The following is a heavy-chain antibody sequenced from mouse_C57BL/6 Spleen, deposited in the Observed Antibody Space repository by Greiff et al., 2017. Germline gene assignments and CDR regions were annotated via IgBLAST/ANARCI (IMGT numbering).Heavy chain of an antibody. CDR3: ARENWSYYFDY. Sequence: EVKLMESGGGLVKPGGSLKLSCAASGFTFSSYAMSWVRQTPEKRLEWVATISDGGSYTYYPDNVKGRFTISRDNAKNNLYLQISHLKSEDTAMYYCARENWSYYFDYWGQGTTLTVSS. V-gene: IGHV5-4*01. CDR1: GFTFSSYA. D-gene: IGHD4-1*01. CDR2: ISDGGSYT. J-gene: IGHJ2*01.